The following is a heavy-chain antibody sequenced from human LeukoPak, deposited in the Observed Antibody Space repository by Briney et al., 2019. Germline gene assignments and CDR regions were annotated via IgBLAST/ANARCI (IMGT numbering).Heavy chain of an antibody. Sequence: ASVKVSCKASGYTFTSCYMHWVRQTPGQGLEWMGIINPSGGSTSYAQKFQGRVTMTRDTSTSTVYMELSSLRSEDTAVYYCAYTAMAYSSGYYAFDYWGQGTLVTVSS. CDR1: GYTFTSCY. V-gene: IGHV1-46*01. D-gene: IGHD3-22*01. CDR3: AYTAMAYSSGYYAFDY. CDR2: INPSGGST. J-gene: IGHJ4*02.